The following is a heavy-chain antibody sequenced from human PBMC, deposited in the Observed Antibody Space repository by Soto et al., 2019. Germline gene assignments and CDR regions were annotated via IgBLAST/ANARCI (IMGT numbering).Heavy chain of an antibody. V-gene: IGHV3-23*01. J-gene: IGHJ4*02. CDR1: GFTVSSYD. Sequence: EVQQLESGGGLVQPGGSLRLSCAASGFTVSSYDMSWVRQAPGKGLEWVSAISGRGGSTYYADSVKGRFTISRDNSKNTLYLQMNSLRAEDTAVYYCAKGKWNDAFDYWGQGTLVTVSS. CDR2: ISGRGGST. D-gene: IGHD1-1*01. CDR3: AKGKWNDAFDY.